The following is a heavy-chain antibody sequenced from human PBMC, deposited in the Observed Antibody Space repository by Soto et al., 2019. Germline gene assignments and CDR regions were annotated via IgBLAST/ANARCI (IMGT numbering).Heavy chain of an antibody. D-gene: IGHD4-17*01. J-gene: IGHJ4*03. CDR3: VSWCYGSNSRVF. V-gene: IGHV1-69*05. CDR1: GGTFSSYA. Sequence: SVKVSCKASGGTFSSYAISWVRQAPGQGLEWMGGIIPIFGTANYAQKFQGRVTMTRDTSISTAYMELSGLRSDDTAVYYCVSWCYGSNSRVFWGQGTLVTVS. CDR2: IIPIFGTA.